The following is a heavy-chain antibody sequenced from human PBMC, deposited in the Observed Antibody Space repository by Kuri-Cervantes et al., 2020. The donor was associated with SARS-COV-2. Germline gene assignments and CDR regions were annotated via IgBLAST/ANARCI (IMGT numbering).Heavy chain of an antibody. Sequence: SETLSLTCTVSGGSISSYYWSWIRQPPGKGLEWIGYIYYSGSTNYNPSLKSRVTISVDTSKNQFSLKLSSVTAEDTAVYYCARAGGLADAFDIWGQGTMVTVSS. CDR2: IYYSGST. CDR3: ARAGGLADAFDI. J-gene: IGHJ3*02. CDR1: GGSISSYY. D-gene: IGHD3/OR15-3a*01. V-gene: IGHV4-59*01.